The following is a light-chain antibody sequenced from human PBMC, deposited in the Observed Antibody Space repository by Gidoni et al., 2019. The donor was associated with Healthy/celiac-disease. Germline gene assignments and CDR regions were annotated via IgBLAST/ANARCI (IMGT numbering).Light chain of an antibody. Sequence: EILMTQSPATLSVSPGERATLSCRASQSVSSNLAWYQQKPGQAPKLLIYGASSRETGIPARFSGSGSGTEFTLTISSLQSEDFAVYYCQQYNSWPQTFGQGTKVEIK. CDR3: QQYNSWPQT. CDR2: GAS. CDR1: QSVSSN. V-gene: IGKV3-15*01. J-gene: IGKJ1*01.